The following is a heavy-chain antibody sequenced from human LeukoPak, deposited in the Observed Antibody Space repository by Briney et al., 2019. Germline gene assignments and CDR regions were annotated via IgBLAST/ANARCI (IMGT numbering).Heavy chain of an antibody. CDR2: INPSGGST. J-gene: IGHJ4*02. CDR3: ARSRLLLDY. D-gene: IGHD2-21*02. V-gene: IGHV1-46*01. Sequence: ASVKVSCKASGYTFITYYMHWVRQAPGQGLEWMGIINPSGGSTSYAQKFQGRATMTGDTSTSTVYMELSSLRSEDTAVYYSARSRLLLDYWGQGTLVTVSS. CDR1: GYTFITYY.